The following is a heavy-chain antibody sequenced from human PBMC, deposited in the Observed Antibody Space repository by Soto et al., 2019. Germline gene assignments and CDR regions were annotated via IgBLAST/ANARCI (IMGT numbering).Heavy chain of an antibody. Sequence: SVKVSCKTSGATFSSYAITWVRQAPGQGLEWMGGIVPTVDTSTYAQKFQGRVTITTDKFTNTVYMELSSLRSDDTAVYYCVRVVAIPGYPDNWGQGTLVTVSS. CDR1: GATFSSYA. CDR2: IVPTVDTS. D-gene: IGHD5-12*01. J-gene: IGHJ4*02. CDR3: VRVVAIPGYPDN. V-gene: IGHV1-69*05.